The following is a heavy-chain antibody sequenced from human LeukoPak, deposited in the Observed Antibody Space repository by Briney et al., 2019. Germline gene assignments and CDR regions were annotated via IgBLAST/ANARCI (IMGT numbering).Heavy chain of an antibody. D-gene: IGHD3-10*01. CDR2: ISGSGGST. V-gene: IGHV3-23*01. CDR1: GFTFSSNA. J-gene: IGHJ3*01. Sequence: GGSLRLSCAASGFTFSSNAMSWVRQAPGKGLEWVSDISGSGGSTYYADPVKGRFTISRDNSKNTLYLQMNSLRAEDAAVYYCARDGPAVPGQSRAFDVWGQGTMVTVSS. CDR3: ARDGPAVPGQSRAFDV.